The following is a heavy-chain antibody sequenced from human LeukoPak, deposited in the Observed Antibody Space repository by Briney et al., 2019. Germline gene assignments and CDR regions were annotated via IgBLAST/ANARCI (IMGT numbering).Heavy chain of an antibody. D-gene: IGHD2-15*01. V-gene: IGHV4-59*12. J-gene: IGHJ4*02. CDR1: GGSISSYY. CDR2: IYYSGST. CDR3: AREWPRVVVADNFDY. Sequence: SETLSLTCTVSGGSISSYYWSWIRQPPGKGLGWIGYIYYSGSTNYNPSLKSRVTISVDTSKNQFSLKLSSVTAADTAVYYCAREWPRVVVADNFDYWGQGTLVTVSS.